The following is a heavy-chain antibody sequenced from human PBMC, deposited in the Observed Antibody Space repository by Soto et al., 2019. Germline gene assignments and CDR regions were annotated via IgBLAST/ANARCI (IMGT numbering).Heavy chain of an antibody. Sequence: GESLKISCNGSRYSFTTYWIGWVRQMPGKGLEWMGIIYPADSETRHSPSFQGQVTISADKSTSTAYLQWSSLKASDTAMYFCARLNAFGEAYYFDYWGQGTLVTVYS. CDR1: RYSFTTYW. D-gene: IGHD3-16*01. CDR2: IYPADSET. J-gene: IGHJ4*02. CDR3: ARLNAFGEAYYFDY. V-gene: IGHV5-51*01.